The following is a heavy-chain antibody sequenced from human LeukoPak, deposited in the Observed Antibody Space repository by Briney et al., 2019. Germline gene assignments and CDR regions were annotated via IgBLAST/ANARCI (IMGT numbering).Heavy chain of an antibody. CDR2: TGGSSTSI. J-gene: IGHJ3*02. V-gene: IGHV3-21*01. CDR3: ARESGEAFDI. Sequence: GGSLRLSCAASGFTFSPYSMNWVRQAPGEGLEWVSSTGGSSTSIYYADSVKGRFTISRDNAKNSLYLQMNSLRAEDTAVYYCARESGEAFDIWGQGTMVTVSS. CDR1: GFTFSPYS.